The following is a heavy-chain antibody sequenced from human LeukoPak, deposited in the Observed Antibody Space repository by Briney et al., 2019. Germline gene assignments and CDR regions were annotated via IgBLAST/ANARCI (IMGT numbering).Heavy chain of an antibody. CDR3: ARDRLTKIGYYYYYMDV. Sequence: GGSLRLSCAASGFTFSSFWMHWVRQAPGKGLVWVSRINSDGSSTSYADSVKGRFTISRDNAKNTLYLQMNSLRAEDTAVYYCARDRLTKIGYYYYYMDVWGKGTTVTVSS. CDR2: INSDGSST. V-gene: IGHV3-74*01. CDR1: GFTFSSFW. D-gene: IGHD3-9*01. J-gene: IGHJ6*03.